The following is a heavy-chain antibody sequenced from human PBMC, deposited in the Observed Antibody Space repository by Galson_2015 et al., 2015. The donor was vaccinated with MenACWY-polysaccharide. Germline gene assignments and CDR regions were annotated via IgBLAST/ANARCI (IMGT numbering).Heavy chain of an antibody. D-gene: IGHD2-21*02. V-gene: IGHV2-5*01. CDR3: AHGGYCGGDCYFGLYFEH. CDR1: GFSVIRGAA. CDR2: IYWNDDK. J-gene: IGHJ1*01. Sequence: PALVKPTQTLTLTCTLSGFSVIRGAAVGGVRQPPGQALQWLALIYWNDDKGYKPALKGRLTITKDTSRTQVVLTVTNVDPADTATYYCAHGGYCGGDCYFGLYFEHWGQGSLVTVSS.